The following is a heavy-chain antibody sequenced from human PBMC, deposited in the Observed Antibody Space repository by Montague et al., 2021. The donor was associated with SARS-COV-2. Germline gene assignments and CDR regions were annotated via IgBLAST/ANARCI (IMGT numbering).Heavy chain of an antibody. CDR1: GFTFSDFY. Sequence: SLRLSCAGSGFTFSDFYINWVRQAPGKGLEWLSFITGTNNGIRYSDSVKGLFTVSRDNAHSSVYLHQDSLTAEDTAVYYCARSLFYGSGGYFDFWGQGTLVAVSS. CDR3: ARSLFYGSGGYFDF. V-gene: IGHV3-11*01. CDR2: ITGTNNGI. J-gene: IGHJ4*02. D-gene: IGHD3-10*01.